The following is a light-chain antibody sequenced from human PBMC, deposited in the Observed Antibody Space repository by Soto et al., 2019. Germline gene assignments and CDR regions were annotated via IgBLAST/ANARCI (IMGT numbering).Light chain of an antibody. CDR1: VSEVAGYTY. CDR3: SSFTSILGL. CDR2: DVS. J-gene: IGLJ2*01. V-gene: IGLV2-14*03. Sequence: QSALTQPASVSGSPGQSITISCTGAVSEVAGYTYVSWYQQHPGKGPKVIIYDVSNRPSGVSNRFSGSQSGTTASLTISGLQAEDEADYYCSSFTSILGLFGGGTKLTVL.